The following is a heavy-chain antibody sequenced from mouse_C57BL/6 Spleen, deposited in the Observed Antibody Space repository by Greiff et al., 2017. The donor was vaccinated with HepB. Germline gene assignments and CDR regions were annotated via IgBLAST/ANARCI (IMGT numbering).Heavy chain of an antibody. CDR2: IYPGDGDT. CDR1: GYAFSSSW. V-gene: IGHV1-82*01. Sequence: VQLVESGPELVKPGASVKISCKASGYAFSSSWMNWVKQRPGKGLEWIGRIYPGDGDTNYNGKFKGKATLTADKSSSTAYMQLSSLTSEDSAVYFCARDHYYAMDYWGQGTSVTVSS. CDR3: ARDHYYAMDY. J-gene: IGHJ4*01.